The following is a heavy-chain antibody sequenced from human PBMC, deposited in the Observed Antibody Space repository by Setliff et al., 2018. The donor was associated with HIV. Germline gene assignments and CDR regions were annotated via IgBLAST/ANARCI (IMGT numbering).Heavy chain of an antibody. CDR1: GYSFSSYW. J-gene: IGHJ6*02. Sequence: PGESLKISCKASGYSFSSYWIGWVRQMPGKGLEWMGIIFPGDSDIKYNPSFQGQVTISVDKSITTAYLQWSSLKASDTGIYYCARQGPNSSHLHFFYYYAMDVWSQGTTVTVSS. CDR2: IFPGDSDI. V-gene: IGHV5-51*01. CDR3: ARQGPNSSHLHFFYYYAMDV.